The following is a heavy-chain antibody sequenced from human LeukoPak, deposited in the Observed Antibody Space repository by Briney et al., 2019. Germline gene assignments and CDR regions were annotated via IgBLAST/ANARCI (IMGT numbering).Heavy chain of an antibody. V-gene: IGHV3-30-3*01. CDR2: ISYDGSNK. J-gene: IGHJ4*02. Sequence: GGSLRLSCAASGFTFSSYAMHWVRQAPGKGLEGVAVISYDGSNKYYADSLKGRFTISRDNSKNTLYLQMNSLRAEDTAVYYCARDLRDMITFGGVIGYWGQGTLVTVSS. CDR3: ARDLRDMITFGGVIGY. D-gene: IGHD3-16*02. CDR1: GFTFSSYA.